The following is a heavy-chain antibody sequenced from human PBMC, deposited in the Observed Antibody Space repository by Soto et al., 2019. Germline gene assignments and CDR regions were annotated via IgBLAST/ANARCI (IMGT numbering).Heavy chain of an antibody. CDR2: IYYSGST. CDR3: ARESGYGGIPYYFDY. D-gene: IGHD5-12*01. J-gene: IGHJ4*02. CDR1: GGSVSSGSYY. V-gene: IGHV4-61*01. Sequence: SETLSLTCTVSGGSVSSGSYYWSWIRQPPGKGLEWIGYIYYSGSTNYNPSLKSRVTISVDTSKNQFSLKLSSVTAADTAVYYCARESGYGGIPYYFDYWGQGTLVTVSS.